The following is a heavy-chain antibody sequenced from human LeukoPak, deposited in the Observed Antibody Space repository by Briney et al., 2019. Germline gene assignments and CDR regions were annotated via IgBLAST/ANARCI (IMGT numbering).Heavy chain of an antibody. J-gene: IGHJ4*02. CDR3: AREGAAAVDYFDY. V-gene: IGHV3-7*03. D-gene: IGHD6-13*01. CDR2: IKQDGSEK. CDR1: GFTFSSYW. Sequence: GGSLRLSCAASGFTFSSYWMSWVRQAPGKGLEWVANIKQDGSEKYYVDSVKGRFTISRDNAKSSLYLQMNSLRAEDTAVYYCAREGAAAVDYFDYWGQGTLVTVSS.